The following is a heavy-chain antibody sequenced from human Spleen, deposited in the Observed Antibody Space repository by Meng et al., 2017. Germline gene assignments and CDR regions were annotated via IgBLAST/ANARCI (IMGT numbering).Heavy chain of an antibody. J-gene: IGHJ4*02. D-gene: IGHD6-13*01. V-gene: IGHV3-43*01. CDR2: INWDGGAT. CDR3: AKGPIYSGSYYSSYFYY. CDR1: GFTFSNAW. Sequence: GESLKISCAASGFTFSNAWMTRVRQAPGKGLEWVSLINWDGGATFYADSVKGRFTISRDNSKNSLFLQMNSLTTDDTAFYYCAKGPIYSGSYYSSYFYYLGQGTLVTVSS.